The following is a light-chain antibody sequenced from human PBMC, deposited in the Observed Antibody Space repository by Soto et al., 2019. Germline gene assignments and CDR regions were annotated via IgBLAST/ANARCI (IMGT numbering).Light chain of an antibody. CDR2: AVT. Sequence: QSALTQPASVSGSPGQSITISRTGTSRDVGNYDSVSWYQHHPGKAPKLMIYAVTNRPSGVSHRLSGSKSGNTASLTISGLQAEDEADYYCTSYAGAGTYVFGTGTKVTVL. CDR3: TSYAGAGTYV. J-gene: IGLJ1*01. V-gene: IGLV2-14*03. CDR1: SRDVGNYDS.